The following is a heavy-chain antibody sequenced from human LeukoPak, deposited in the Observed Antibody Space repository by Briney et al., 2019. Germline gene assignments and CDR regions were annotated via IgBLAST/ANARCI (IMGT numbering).Heavy chain of an antibody. CDR2: IFGGGST. CDR1: GASISGHY. Sequence: ETLSLTCTVSGASISGHYWSWVRQAPGKGLEWVSVIFGGGSTYYAGSVKGRFTISRDNSKNTLYLQMNSLRGEDTAVYYCAREGVAPPGMDRGMDVWGQGTTVTVSS. D-gene: IGHD6-13*01. V-gene: IGHV3-66*01. CDR3: AREGVAPPGMDRGMDV. J-gene: IGHJ6*02.